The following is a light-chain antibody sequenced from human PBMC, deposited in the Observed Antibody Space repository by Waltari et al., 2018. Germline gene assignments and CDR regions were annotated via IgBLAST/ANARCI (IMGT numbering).Light chain of an antibody. Sequence: DVQMPQSPSSLSASLGARVTMTCRPSQNIKNFLDWYQQKPGKAPNLLIFCTITLQSGVPSRCSGSASGTNFTLTIDSLQPEDFATYYCQQSWHLPPTFGQGTRLDIK. J-gene: IGKJ5*01. V-gene: IGKV1-39*01. CDR1: QNIKNF. CDR2: CTI. CDR3: QQSWHLPPT.